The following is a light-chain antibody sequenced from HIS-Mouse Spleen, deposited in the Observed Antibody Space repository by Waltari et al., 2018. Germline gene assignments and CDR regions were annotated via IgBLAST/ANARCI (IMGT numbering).Light chain of an antibody. J-gene: IGLJ2*01. Sequence: QSALTQPASVSGSPGQSVTISCTGTSSDVGGYNYVSWYQQHPGKAPTLMIYDVSKRPSGVPDRFSGSKSGNTASLTISGLQAEDEADYYCCSYEGSYTLVFGGGTKLTVL. CDR1: SSDVGGYNY. CDR2: DVS. V-gene: IGLV2-11*01. CDR3: CSYEGSYTLV.